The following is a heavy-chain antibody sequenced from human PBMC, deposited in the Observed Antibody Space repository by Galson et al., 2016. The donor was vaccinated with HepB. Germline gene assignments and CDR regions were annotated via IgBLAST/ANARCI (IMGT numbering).Heavy chain of an antibody. CDR1: GYTFNSYG. Sequence: SVKVSCKASGYTFNSYGISWVRQAPGQGLEWMGWISAYNGNTNYAQKFQGRVTMTTDTSTSTAYMELRSLRSDDTAMYYCAREGPKYCGGDSCSFDIWGQGTMVTVSS. J-gene: IGHJ3*02. D-gene: IGHD2-21*01. CDR3: AREGPKYCGGDSCSFDI. CDR2: ISAYNGNT. V-gene: IGHV1-18*01.